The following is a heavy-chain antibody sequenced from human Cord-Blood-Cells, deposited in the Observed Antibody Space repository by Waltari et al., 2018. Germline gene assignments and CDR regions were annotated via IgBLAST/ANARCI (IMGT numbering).Heavy chain of an antibody. CDR3: ARDRVGYCSSTSCYEGDSYFDY. J-gene: IGHJ4*02. Sequence: EVQLVESGGGLVQPGGSLRLSCAASGFTFSSYSMTWVRQAPGKGLGWVSYLSSSSSTIYYADSVKGRFTISRDNAKNSLYLQMNSLRDEDTAVYYCARDRVGYCSSTSCYEGDSYFDYWGQGTLVTVSS. V-gene: IGHV3-48*02. CDR1: GFTFSSYS. CDR2: LSSSSSTI. D-gene: IGHD2-2*01.